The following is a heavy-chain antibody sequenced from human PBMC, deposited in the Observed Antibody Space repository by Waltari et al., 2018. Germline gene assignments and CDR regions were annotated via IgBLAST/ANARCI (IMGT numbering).Heavy chain of an antibody. CDR3: ARDPLQSGPYYYYYGMDV. Sequence: QVQLQQWGAGLLKPSETLSLTCAVYGGSFSGYYWSWIRQPPGKGLEWIGEINHSGSTNYTPARKGRVTRSVDTSKNQFSLKLSSVTAADTAVYYCARDPLQSGPYYYYYGMDVWGQGTTVTVSS. CDR1: GGSFSGYY. V-gene: IGHV4-34*01. J-gene: IGHJ6*02. CDR2: INHSGST. D-gene: IGHD4-4*01.